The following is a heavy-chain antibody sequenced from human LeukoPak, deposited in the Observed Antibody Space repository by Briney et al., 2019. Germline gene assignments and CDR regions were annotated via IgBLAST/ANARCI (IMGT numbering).Heavy chain of an antibody. CDR2: IYYSGST. Sequence: SETLSLTCTVSGGSISSYYWSWIRQPPGKGLEWIGYIYYSGSTYYNPSLKSRVTISVDTSKNQFSLKLSSVTAADTAVYYCATYLWFGPPYYFDYWGQGTLVTVSS. V-gene: IGHV4-59*06. CDR3: ATYLWFGPPYYFDY. CDR1: GGSISSYY. D-gene: IGHD3-10*01. J-gene: IGHJ4*02.